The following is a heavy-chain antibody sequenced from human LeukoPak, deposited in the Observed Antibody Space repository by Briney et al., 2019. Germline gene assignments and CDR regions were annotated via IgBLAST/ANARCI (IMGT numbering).Heavy chain of an antibody. Sequence: SVKVSCKASGGTFSSYAISWVRQAPGQGLEWMGGIIPIFGTANYAQKFQGRVSITADESTSTAYMELSSLRSEDTAVYYCAAVWFGEVKAYWFDPWGQGTLVTVSS. CDR2: IIPIFGTA. CDR1: GGTFSSYA. D-gene: IGHD3-10*01. V-gene: IGHV1-69*13. J-gene: IGHJ5*02. CDR3: AAVWFGEVKAYWFDP.